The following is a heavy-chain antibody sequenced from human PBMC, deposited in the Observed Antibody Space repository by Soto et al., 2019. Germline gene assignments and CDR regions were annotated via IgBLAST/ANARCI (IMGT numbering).Heavy chain of an antibody. CDR3: ARRVIYYYDSTMGIGSFDI. CDR2: IYYSGST. Sequence: QVQLQESGPGLVKPSQTLSLTCTVSGGSISSGGYYWSWIRQHPGKGLEWIGYIYYSGSTYYNPSLKSRVTISADTSKNQFSLKLSSVTAADTAVYYCARRVIYYYDSTMGIGSFDIWGQGTMVTVSS. D-gene: IGHD3-22*01. J-gene: IGHJ3*02. V-gene: IGHV4-31*03. CDR1: GGSISSGGYY.